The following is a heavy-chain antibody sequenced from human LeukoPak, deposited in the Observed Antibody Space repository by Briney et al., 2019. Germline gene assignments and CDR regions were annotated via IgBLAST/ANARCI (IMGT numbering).Heavy chain of an antibody. V-gene: IGHV1-8*01. D-gene: IGHD3-22*01. Sequence: EASVKVSCKASGYTFTSYDINWVRQATGQGLEWMGWTNPNSGNTGYAQKFQGRVTMTRNTSISTAYMELSSLRSEDTAVYYCARLQGITMIDPYYYYGMDVWGQGTTVTVSS. CDR1: GYTFTSYD. CDR3: ARLQGITMIDPYYYYGMDV. CDR2: TNPNSGNT. J-gene: IGHJ6*02.